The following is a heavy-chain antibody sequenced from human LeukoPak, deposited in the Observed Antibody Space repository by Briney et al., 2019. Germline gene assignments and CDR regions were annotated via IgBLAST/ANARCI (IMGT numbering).Heavy chain of an antibody. Sequence: SETLSLTSTVSGGSISSYYWSWIRQPPGKGLEWIGYIYYSGSTNYNPSLKSRVTISVDTSKNQFSLKLSSVTAADTAVYYCARLGRYNWNYVGRWGQGTLVTVSS. CDR1: GGSISSYY. CDR2: IYYSGST. CDR3: ARLGRYNWNYVGR. V-gene: IGHV4-59*08. J-gene: IGHJ4*02. D-gene: IGHD1-7*01.